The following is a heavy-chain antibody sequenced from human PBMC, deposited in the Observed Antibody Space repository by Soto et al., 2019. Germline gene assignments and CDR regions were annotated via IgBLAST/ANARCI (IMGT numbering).Heavy chain of an antibody. CDR2: IYYSGRT. J-gene: IGHJ4*02. Sequence: SETLSLTCIVSGESISSSSYYWGWIRQPPGKGLEWIGSIYYSGRTYYNPSFKSRVTISIDTSKNQFSLKLSSVTATDTAVYYCARQRTTVVTQAYFDHWGQGTLVTVSS. D-gene: IGHD2-21*02. CDR3: ARQRTTVVTQAYFDH. V-gene: IGHV4-39*01. CDR1: GESISSSSYY.